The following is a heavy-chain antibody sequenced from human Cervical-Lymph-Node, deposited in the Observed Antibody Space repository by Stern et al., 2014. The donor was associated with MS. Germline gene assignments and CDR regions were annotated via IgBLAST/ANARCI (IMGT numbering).Heavy chain of an antibody. D-gene: IGHD4-17*01. CDR2: IYYSGST. Sequence: QVQLVQSGPGLVKPSQTLSLTCTVSGGSISSNNSYWSWIRQPPGKGLEWMAFIYYSGSTYYNPSLKSRVTLSVDTSTNQFSLRLSSVTAADTAVYYCARAHYGDYPFYYYGMDVWGQGTTVTVSS. CDR1: GGSISSNNSY. V-gene: IGHV4-30-4*01. J-gene: IGHJ6*02. CDR3: ARAHYGDYPFYYYGMDV.